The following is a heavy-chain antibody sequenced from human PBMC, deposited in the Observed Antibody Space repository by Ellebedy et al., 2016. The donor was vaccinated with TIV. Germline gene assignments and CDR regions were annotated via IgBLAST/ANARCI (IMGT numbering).Heavy chain of an antibody. V-gene: IGHV1-18*01. J-gene: IGHJ6*02. CDR1: GYTFTSYG. Sequence: AASVKVSCKASGYTFTSYGISWVRQAPGQGLEWMGWISAYNGNTNYAQKLQGRVTMTTDTTTSTAYMELRSMRSDDTAVYYCARDRRYYDFWSGYLGVTNYYYYGMDVWGQGTTVTVSS. CDR2: ISAYNGNT. D-gene: IGHD3-3*01. CDR3: ARDRRYYDFWSGYLGVTNYYYYGMDV.